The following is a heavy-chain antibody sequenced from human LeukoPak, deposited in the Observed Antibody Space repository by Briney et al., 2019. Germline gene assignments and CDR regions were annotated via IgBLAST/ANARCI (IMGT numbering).Heavy chain of an antibody. CDR2: IRYDGSNK. V-gene: IGHV3-30*02. D-gene: IGHD1-26*01. CDR3: AKGGARLHSYYLDY. CDR1: GFTFSSYG. J-gene: IGHJ4*02. Sequence: GGSLRLSCAASGFTFSSYGMHWVRQAPGKGLEWVAFIRYDGSNKYYADSVKGRFTLSRDNSKNTLYLQMNSLRAEDTAVFYCAKGGARLHSYYLDYWGQGTLVTVSS.